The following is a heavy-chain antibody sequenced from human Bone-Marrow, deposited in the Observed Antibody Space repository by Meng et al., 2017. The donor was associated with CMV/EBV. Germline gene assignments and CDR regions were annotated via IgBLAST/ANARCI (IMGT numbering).Heavy chain of an antibody. D-gene: IGHD1-26*01. V-gene: IGHV4-39*01. CDR3: ARLRWELLGFDY. CDR2: IYYSGST. J-gene: IGHJ4*02. Sequence: SETLSLTCTVSGGSISSSSYYWGWIRQPPGKGLEWIGSIYYSGSTYYNPSLKSRVTISVDTSKNQFSLKLSSVPAADTAVYYCARLRWELLGFDYWGQATLVTVSS. CDR1: GGSISSSSYY.